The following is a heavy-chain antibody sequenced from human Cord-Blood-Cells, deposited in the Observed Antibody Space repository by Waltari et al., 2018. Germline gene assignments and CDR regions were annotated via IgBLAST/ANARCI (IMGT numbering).Heavy chain of an antibody. D-gene: IGHD2-2*01. CDR3: AREAGAAAALDY. V-gene: IGHV1-46*01. CDR1: GYTFTSYY. J-gene: IGHJ4*02. CDR2: INPSGGST. Sequence: QVQLVQSGAEVKKPGASVTVSCKAFGYTFTSYYMHWVRQAPGQGLEWMGIINPSGGSTSYAQKFQGRVTMTRDTSTSTVYMELSSLRSEDTAVYYCAREAGAAAALDYWGQGTLVTVSS.